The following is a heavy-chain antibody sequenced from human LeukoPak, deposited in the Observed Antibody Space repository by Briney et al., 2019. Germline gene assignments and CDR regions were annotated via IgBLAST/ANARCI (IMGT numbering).Heavy chain of an antibody. CDR3: AREVGAANYLDY. J-gene: IGHJ4*02. CDR2: YYYSGTT. Sequence: AETLSLTSTDSSRSISSHYRSWIRQPPAKGLEWIGYYYYSGTTNYHPALKSGVTISVDTSKNQFSLKLSSVTAADTAVFYCAREVGAANYLDYWGQGTLVTVSS. CDR1: SRSISSHY. D-gene: IGHD2-15*01. V-gene: IGHV4-59*11.